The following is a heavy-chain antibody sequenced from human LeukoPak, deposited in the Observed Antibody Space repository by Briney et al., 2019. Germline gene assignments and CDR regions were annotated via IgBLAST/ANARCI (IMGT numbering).Heavy chain of an antibody. J-gene: IGHJ3*02. Sequence: RSSQTLSLTCTVSGGSISSGSYYWSWIRQPAGKGLEWIGRIYTSGSTNYNPSLKSRVTISVDTSKNQFSLKLSSVTAADTAVYYYARSEYSYGADAFDIWGQGTMVTVSS. CDR1: GGSISSGSYY. V-gene: IGHV4-61*02. D-gene: IGHD5-18*01. CDR2: IYTSGST. CDR3: ARSEYSYGADAFDI.